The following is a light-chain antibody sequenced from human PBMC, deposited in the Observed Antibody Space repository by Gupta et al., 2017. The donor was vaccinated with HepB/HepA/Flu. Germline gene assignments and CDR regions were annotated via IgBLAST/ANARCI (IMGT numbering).Light chain of an antibody. Sequence: DIQMPQSPSSLSASVGDRVTITCRASQSISSYLNWYQQEPGKAPKLLIYAASTLQSGVPSRFSGSGSGTDFTLTISRLQSEDVATYYCQQSEQTPHTFGQGTKVDIK. J-gene: IGKJ1*01. CDR2: AAS. CDR1: QSISSY. CDR3: QQSEQTPHT. V-gene: IGKV1-39*01.